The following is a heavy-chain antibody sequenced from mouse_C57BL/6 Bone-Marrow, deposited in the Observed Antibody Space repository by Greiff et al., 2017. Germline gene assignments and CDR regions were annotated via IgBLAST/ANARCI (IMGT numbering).Heavy chain of an antibody. V-gene: IGHV1-80*01. D-gene: IGHD2-3*01. CDR3: VRTGWLLRFYFDY. CDR1: GYAFSSYW. CDR2: IYPGDGDT. Sequence: QVQLQQSGAELVKPGASVKISCKASGYAFSSYWMNWVKQRPGKGLEWIGQIYPGDGDTNYNGKFKGKATLTADKSSSTAYMQLSSLTSEDSAVYFCVRTGWLLRFYFDYWGQGTTLTVSS. J-gene: IGHJ2*01.